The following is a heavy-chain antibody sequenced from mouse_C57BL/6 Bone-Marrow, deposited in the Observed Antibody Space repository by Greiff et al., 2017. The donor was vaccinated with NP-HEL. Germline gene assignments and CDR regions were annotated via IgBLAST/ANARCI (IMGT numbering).Heavy chain of an antibody. D-gene: IGHD1-1*01. CDR1: GYTFTSYG. CDR2: IYPRSGNT. Sequence: QVQLQQSGAELARPGASVKLSCKASGYTFTSYGISWVKQRTGQGLEWIGEIYPRSGNTYYNEKFKGKATLTADTSSNTAYLQLSSLTSEDTAIYYCARSDYYGSSYGFAYWGQGTLVTVSA. CDR3: ARSDYYGSSYGFAY. J-gene: IGHJ3*01. V-gene: IGHV1-81*01.